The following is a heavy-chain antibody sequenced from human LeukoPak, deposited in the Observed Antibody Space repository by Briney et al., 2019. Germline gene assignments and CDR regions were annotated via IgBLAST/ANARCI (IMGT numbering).Heavy chain of an antibody. Sequence: ASVKVSCKASGYTFTSYDINWVRQAPGQGLEWMGRIIPILGIANYAQKFQGRVTITADKSTSTAYMELSSLRSEDTAVYYCASTGLNWTPPHFDYWGQGTLVTVSS. V-gene: IGHV1-69*04. D-gene: IGHD1-20*01. CDR2: IIPILGIA. J-gene: IGHJ4*02. CDR3: ASTGLNWTPPHFDY. CDR1: GYTFTSYD.